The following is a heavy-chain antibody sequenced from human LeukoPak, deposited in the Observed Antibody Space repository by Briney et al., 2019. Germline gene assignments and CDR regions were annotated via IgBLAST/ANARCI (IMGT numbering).Heavy chain of an antibody. CDR1: GGTFSSYA. D-gene: IGHD2-2*01. CDR2: IIPIFGTA. Sequence: SVKVSCKASGGTFSSYAISWVRQAPGQGLEWMGGIIPIFGTANYAQKFQGRVTITADESMSTAYMELSSLRSEDTAVYYCARDDIVVVPAADSGYYYYGMDVWGQGTTVTVSS. J-gene: IGHJ6*02. CDR3: ARDDIVVVPAADSGYYYYGMDV. V-gene: IGHV1-69*13.